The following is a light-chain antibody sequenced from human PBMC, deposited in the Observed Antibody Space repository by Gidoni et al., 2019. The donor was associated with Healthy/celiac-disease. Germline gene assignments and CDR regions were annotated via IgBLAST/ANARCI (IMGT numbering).Light chain of an antibody. V-gene: IGKV3-20*01. CDR2: GAS. Sequence: EIVLTQSPGTLSLSPGERATLPCRARQSGSSSYLAWYQQNPGEAPRLLIYGASSRATSIPHRCSGSGAGTDFTLTISRLEPEDFAVYYCQQYGSSPRYTFGQGTKLEIK. CDR3: QQYGSSPRYT. CDR1: QSGSSSY. J-gene: IGKJ2*01.